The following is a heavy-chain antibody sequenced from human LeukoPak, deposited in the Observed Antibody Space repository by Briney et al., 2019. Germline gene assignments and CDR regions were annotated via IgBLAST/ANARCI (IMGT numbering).Heavy chain of an antibody. CDR1: GGTFSSYA. CDR3: ARDGERLTSSYYFDY. V-gene: IGHV1-69*06. J-gene: IGHJ4*02. Sequence: SVKVSCKASGGTFSSYAISWVRQAPGQGLEWMGGIIPIFGTANYAQKFQGRVTITADKSTSTAYMELSSVTAADTAVYYCARDGERLTSSYYFDYWGQGTLVTVSS. D-gene: IGHD6-25*01. CDR2: IIPIFGTA.